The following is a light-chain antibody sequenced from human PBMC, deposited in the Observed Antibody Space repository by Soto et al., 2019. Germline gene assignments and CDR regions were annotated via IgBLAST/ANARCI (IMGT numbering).Light chain of an antibody. CDR3: QQYDNLPLT. CDR1: QDINNY. V-gene: IGKV1-33*01. CDR2: DAS. Sequence: IQMTQSPSSLSASVGDRVTITCQASQDINNYLNWYQQKSGKAPKLLIYDASDLETGVPSRFSGSGSGTDFTFTINSLQPEDIATYYCQQYDNLPLTFGGGTKVDIK. J-gene: IGKJ4*01.